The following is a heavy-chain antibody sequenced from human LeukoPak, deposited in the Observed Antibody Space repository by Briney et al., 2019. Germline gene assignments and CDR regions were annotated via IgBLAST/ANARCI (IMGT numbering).Heavy chain of an antibody. CDR1: GFTVSSDY. Sequence: PGGSLRLSCAASGFTVSSDYMNWVRQAPGKGLEWVSAISSSGSTMYYADSVKGRFTISRDNAKNSLYLQMNSLRAEDTAVYYCAELGITMIGGVWGKGTTVTISS. D-gene: IGHD3-10*02. J-gene: IGHJ6*04. CDR3: AELGITMIGGV. V-gene: IGHV3-48*03. CDR2: ISSSGSTM.